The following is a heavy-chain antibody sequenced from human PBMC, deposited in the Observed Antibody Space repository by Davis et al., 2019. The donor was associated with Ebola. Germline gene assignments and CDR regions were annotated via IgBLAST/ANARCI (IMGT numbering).Heavy chain of an antibody. CDR1: GFTFSSYE. J-gene: IGHJ3*02. CDR2: ISSSGSTI. Sequence: PRGSLRLSCAASGFTFSSYEMNWVRQAPGKGLEWVSYISSSGSTIYYADSVKGRFTISRDNAKNSLYLQMNSLRAEDTAVYYCATYRGYSSGWSGAFDIWGQGTMVTVSS. D-gene: IGHD6-19*01. CDR3: ATYRGYSSGWSGAFDI. V-gene: IGHV3-48*03.